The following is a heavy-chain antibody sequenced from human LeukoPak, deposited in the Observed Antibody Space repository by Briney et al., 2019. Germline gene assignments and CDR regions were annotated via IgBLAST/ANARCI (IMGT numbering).Heavy chain of an antibody. CDR1: GFTFSSYG. V-gene: IGHV3-30*18. CDR2: ISYDGSNK. J-gene: IGHJ4*02. D-gene: IGHD6-13*01. Sequence: PGRSLRLSCAASGFTFSSYGMHWVRQAPGKGLEWVAVISYDGSNKYYADSVKGRFTISRDNSKNTLYLQMNSLRPEDTAVYYCAKDRYSSSFDYWGQGTLVTVSS. CDR3: AKDRYSSSFDY.